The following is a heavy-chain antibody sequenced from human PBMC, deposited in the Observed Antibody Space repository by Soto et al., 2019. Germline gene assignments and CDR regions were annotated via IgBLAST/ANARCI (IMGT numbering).Heavy chain of an antibody. CDR3: ARDPGYLSGGSCYSGYNYMDV. Sequence: ASVKVSCKASGYTFTSYAMHWVRQAPGQRLEWMGWINAGNGNTKYSQKFQGRVTITRDTSASTAYMELSSLRSEDTAVYYCARDPGYLSGGSCYSGYNYMDVWDKGTTVTVSS. J-gene: IGHJ6*03. CDR1: GYTFTSYA. D-gene: IGHD2-15*01. CDR2: INAGNGNT. V-gene: IGHV1-3*01.